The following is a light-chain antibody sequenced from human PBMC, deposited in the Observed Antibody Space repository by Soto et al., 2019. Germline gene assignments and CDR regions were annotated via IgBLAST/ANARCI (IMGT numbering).Light chain of an antibody. CDR1: TGHSSYI. CDR2: LQSSGNY. Sequence: QSVLTQSSSASASLGSSVKLTCTVTTGHSSYIIAWHQQQPGKAPRFLMSLQSSGNYNKGSGIPDRFSGSISGADRYLIISNLQSEDEADYYCETWDRDNRVFGGGTKVTVL. V-gene: IGLV4-60*03. J-gene: IGLJ3*02. CDR3: ETWDRDNRV.